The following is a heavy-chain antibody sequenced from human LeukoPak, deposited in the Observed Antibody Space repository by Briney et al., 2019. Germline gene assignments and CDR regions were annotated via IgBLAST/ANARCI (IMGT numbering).Heavy chain of an antibody. CDR3: ARVQGDYDILTGYSTGGSAFDI. D-gene: IGHD3-9*01. Sequence: PSETLSLTCTVSGGSISSGDYYWSWIRQPPGKGLEWIGYIYYSGSTYYNPSLKSRLTISVDMSKNQFSLKLSSVTAADTAVYYCARVQGDYDILTGYSTGGSAFDIWGQGTMVTVSS. CDR1: GGSISSGDYY. J-gene: IGHJ3*02. V-gene: IGHV4-30-4*08. CDR2: IYYSGST.